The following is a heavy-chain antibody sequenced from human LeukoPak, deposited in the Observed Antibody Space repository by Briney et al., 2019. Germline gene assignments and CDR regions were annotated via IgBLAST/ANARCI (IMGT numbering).Heavy chain of an antibody. Sequence: GGSLRLSCAASGFTFSDYYISWIRQAPGKGLERVSYISSSGSTIYYADSVKGRFTISRDNAKNSLYLQMNSLRAEDTAVYYCARDMVPGAAEEYFQHWGQGTLVTVSS. CDR1: GFTFSDYY. CDR2: ISSSGSTI. D-gene: IGHD3-10*01. CDR3: ARDMVPGAAEEYFQH. V-gene: IGHV3-11*01. J-gene: IGHJ1*01.